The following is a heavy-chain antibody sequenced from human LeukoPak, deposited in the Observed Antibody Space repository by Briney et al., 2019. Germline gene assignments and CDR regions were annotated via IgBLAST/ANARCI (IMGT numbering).Heavy chain of an antibody. J-gene: IGHJ4*02. V-gene: IGHV3-30*04. D-gene: IGHD4-17*01. CDR2: ISYDGSNK. CDR3: AGSLSVTTNY. Sequence: GGSLRLSCAGSGFSFSSYAMHWVRQAPGKGLEWVAVISYDGSNKYYADSVKGRFTISRDNSKNTLYLQMNSLRAEDTAVYYCAGSLSVTTNYWGQGTLVTVSS. CDR1: GFSFSSYA.